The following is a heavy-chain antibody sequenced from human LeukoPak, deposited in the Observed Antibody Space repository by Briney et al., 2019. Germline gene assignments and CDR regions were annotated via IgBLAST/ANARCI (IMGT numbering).Heavy chain of an antibody. D-gene: IGHD6-13*01. V-gene: IGHV1-69*13. CDR3: ADARLSSSWTFDY. J-gene: IGHJ4*02. CDR1: GGTFSSYA. CDR2: IIPIFGTA. Sequence: SVKVSCKASGGTFSSYAISWVRQAPGQGLEWMGGIIPIFGTANYAQKFQGRVTITADESTSTAYMELSSLRSEDTAVYYCADARLSSSWTFDYWGQGTLVTVSS.